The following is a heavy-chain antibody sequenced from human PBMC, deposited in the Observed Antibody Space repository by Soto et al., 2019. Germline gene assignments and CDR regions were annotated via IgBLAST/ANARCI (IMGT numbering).Heavy chain of an antibody. CDR2: IIPIFGTA. J-gene: IGHJ6*02. D-gene: IGHD2-8*01. Sequence: SVKVSCKASGGTFSSYGISWVRQAPGQGLEWMGGIIPIFGTANYAQKFQGRVTITADESTSTAYMELSSLRSEDTAVYYCGRDLANVLMVYAPGYGMDVWGQGTTVTVSS. V-gene: IGHV1-69*13. CDR1: GGTFSSYG. CDR3: GRDLANVLMVYAPGYGMDV.